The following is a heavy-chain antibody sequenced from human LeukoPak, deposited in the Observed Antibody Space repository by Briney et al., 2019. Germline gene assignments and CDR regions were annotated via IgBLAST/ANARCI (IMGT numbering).Heavy chain of an antibody. J-gene: IGHJ6*02. D-gene: IGHD2-2*01. CDR3: ARSSCSSTSCYRGYSYGMDV. Sequence: SETLSLTCTVSGGSISSYYWSWIRQPPGKGLEWIGYIYYSGSTNYNPSLESRVTISVDTSKNQFSLKLSSVTAADTAVYYCARSSCSSTSCYRGYSYGMDVWGQGTTVIVSS. CDR1: GGSISSYY. V-gene: IGHV4-59*01. CDR2: IYYSGST.